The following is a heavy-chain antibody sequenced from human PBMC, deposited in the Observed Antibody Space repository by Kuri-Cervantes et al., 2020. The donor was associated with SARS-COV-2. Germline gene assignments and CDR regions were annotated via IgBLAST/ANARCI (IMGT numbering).Heavy chain of an antibody. Sequence: LSLTCAVYGGSFSGYYWSWIRQAPGKGLEWVSAISGSGGSTYYADSVKGRFTISRDNSKNSLYLQMNSLRAEDTAVYYCARTTSVDYYYGSGSCGMDVWGQGTTVTVSS. J-gene: IGHJ6*02. CDR1: GGSFSGYY. CDR2: ISGSGGST. V-gene: IGHV3-23*01. D-gene: IGHD3-10*01. CDR3: ARTTSVDYYYGSGSCGMDV.